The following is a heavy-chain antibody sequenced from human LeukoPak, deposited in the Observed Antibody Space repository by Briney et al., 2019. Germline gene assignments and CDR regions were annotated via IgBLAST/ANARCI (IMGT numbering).Heavy chain of an antibody. V-gene: IGHV1-18*01. CDR1: GYTFTSYG. Sequence: ASVKVSCKASGYTFTSYGISWVRQAPGQGLEWMGWISAYNCNTNYAQKLQGRVTMTTDTSTSTAYMELRSLRSDDTAVYYCARDLGVAATVGVDYWGQGTLVTVSS. J-gene: IGHJ4*02. CDR3: ARDLGVAATVGVDY. D-gene: IGHD2-15*01. CDR2: ISAYNCNT.